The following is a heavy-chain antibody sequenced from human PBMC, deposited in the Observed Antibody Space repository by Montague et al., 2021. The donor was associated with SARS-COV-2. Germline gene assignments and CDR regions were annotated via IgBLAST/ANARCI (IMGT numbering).Heavy chain of an antibody. CDR3: VRRGYLYWHFDL. V-gene: IGHV4-39*01. J-gene: IGHJ2*01. D-gene: IGHD5-18*01. CDR2: IYYSGSP. Sequence: SETLSLTCTVSGDSISSGNRYWGWVRQSPGKGLEWIAVIYYSGSPYYTPSLKSRVTISVDTSRNQISLKLNSVTAADTAVFYRVRRGYLYWHFDLWGRGTLVTVS. CDR1: GDSISSGNRY.